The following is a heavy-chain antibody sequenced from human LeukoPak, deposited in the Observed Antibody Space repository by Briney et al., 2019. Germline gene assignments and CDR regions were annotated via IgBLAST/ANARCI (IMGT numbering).Heavy chain of an antibody. D-gene: IGHD3-16*01. CDR3: AKSYGAIGPGEDSPDY. CDR1: GFTFDDYT. J-gene: IGHJ4*02. Sequence: PGGSLRLSCAASGFTFDDYTMHWVRQAPGKGLEWVSLISWDGGITYYADSVKGRFTISRDNRKKTLYLQTNSLRADDTAFYYCAKSYGAIGPGEDSPDYWGQGTLVTVSS. CDR2: ISWDGGIT. V-gene: IGHV3-43*01.